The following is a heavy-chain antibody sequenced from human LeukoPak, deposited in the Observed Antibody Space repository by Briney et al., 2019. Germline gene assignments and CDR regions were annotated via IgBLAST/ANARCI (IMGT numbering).Heavy chain of an antibody. J-gene: IGHJ1*01. Sequence: GRSLRLSCAASGFTFSSYAMHWVRQAPGKGLEWVAVISYDGSNKYYADSVKGRFTISRDNSKNTLYLQMNSLRAEDTAVYYCARVDGYNSDYFQHWGQGTLVTVSS. CDR3: ARVDGYNSDYFQH. CDR1: GFTFSSYA. V-gene: IGHV3-30-3*01. CDR2: ISYDGSNK. D-gene: IGHD5-24*01.